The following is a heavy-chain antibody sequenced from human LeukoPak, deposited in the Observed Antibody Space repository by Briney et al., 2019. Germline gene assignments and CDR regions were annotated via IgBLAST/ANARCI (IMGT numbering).Heavy chain of an antibody. CDR3: ATRRAYCGGDCYYGY. D-gene: IGHD2-21*02. Sequence: ASVKVSCKASGYTFTGYYMHWVRQAPGQGLEWMGWINPNRGGTNYAQKFQGRVTMTRDTSISTAYMELSRLRSDDTAVYYCATRRAYCGGDCYYGYWGQGTLVTVSS. V-gene: IGHV1-2*02. J-gene: IGHJ4*02. CDR1: GYTFTGYY. CDR2: INPNRGGT.